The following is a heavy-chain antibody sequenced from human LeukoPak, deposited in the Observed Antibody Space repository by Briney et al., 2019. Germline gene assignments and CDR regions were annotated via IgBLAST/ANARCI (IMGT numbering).Heavy chain of an antibody. CDR2: IHTSGNT. CDR3: AREVGIVGATDYWYFDL. CDR1: GGSISTYY. J-gene: IGHJ2*01. V-gene: IGHV4-4*07. D-gene: IGHD1-26*01. Sequence: SVTLSLTCTVSGGSISTYYWSWIRQPAGKGLEWIGRIHTSGNTDYNPSLKSRVTMSVDTSKNQFSLKLSSVTAADTAVYYCAREVGIVGATDYWYFDLWGRGTLVTVSS.